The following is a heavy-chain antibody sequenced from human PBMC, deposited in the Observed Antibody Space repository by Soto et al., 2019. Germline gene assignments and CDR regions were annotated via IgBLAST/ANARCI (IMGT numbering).Heavy chain of an antibody. CDR2: IYYSGST. CDR1: GGSISSGGYY. V-gene: IGHV4-31*03. Sequence: SETLSLTCTVSGGSISSGGYYWSWIRQHPGKGLEWIGYIYYSGSTYYNPSLKSRVTISVDTSKNQFSLKLSSVTAADTAVYYCARAPLGPYMVRGVGGYYGMDVWGQGTTVTVSS. J-gene: IGHJ6*02. CDR3: ARAPLGPYMVRGVGGYYGMDV. D-gene: IGHD3-10*01.